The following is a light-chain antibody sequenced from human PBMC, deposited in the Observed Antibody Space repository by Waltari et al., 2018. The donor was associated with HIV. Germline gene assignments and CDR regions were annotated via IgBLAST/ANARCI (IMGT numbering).Light chain of an antibody. Sequence: QSVLTQPPSASGTTGQRVTISCFVGTSHVESNYVYWYQQVPGTTPKLLIYMNHERPSGVPDRFSGSKSGTSASLAVSGLRSEDEAAYYCAVWDDSLNGLVFGGGTKLTVL. J-gene: IGLJ2*01. V-gene: IGLV1-47*01. CDR3: AVWDDSLNGLV. CDR2: MNH. CDR1: TSHVESNY.